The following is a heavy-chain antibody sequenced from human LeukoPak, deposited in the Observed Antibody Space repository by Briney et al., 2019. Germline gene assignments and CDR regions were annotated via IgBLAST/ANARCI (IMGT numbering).Heavy chain of an antibody. CDR2: IYYSGSA. J-gene: IGHJ4*02. D-gene: IGHD6-13*01. CDR3: ARVTGYMVEDYFDY. V-gene: IGHV4-59*01. CDR1: GGSISSYY. Sequence: SETLFLTCTVSGGSISSYYWSWIRQPPGKGLEWIGYIYYSGSANYHPSLKSRVTISVDTSKNRFSLRLSSVTAADTAVYYCARVTGYMVEDYFDYWGQGTLVTVSS.